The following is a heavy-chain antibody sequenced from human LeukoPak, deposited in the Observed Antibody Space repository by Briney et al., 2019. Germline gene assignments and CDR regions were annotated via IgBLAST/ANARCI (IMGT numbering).Heavy chain of an antibody. CDR3: ARGYYDSGGYT. D-gene: IGHD3-22*01. CDR1: GVSISSYY. CDR2: IYTSGST. Sequence: SETLSLTCTVSGVSISSYYWSWVRQPPGKGLEWIGYIYTSGSTNYNPSLKSRVTISVDTSKNQFSLKLSSVTAADTAVYYCARGYYDSGGYTWGQGTLVTVSS. V-gene: IGHV4-4*09. J-gene: IGHJ5*02.